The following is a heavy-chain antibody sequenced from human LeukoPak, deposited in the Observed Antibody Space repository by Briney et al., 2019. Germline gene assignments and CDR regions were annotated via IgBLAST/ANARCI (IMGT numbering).Heavy chain of an antibody. CDR1: GGTFSSYA. D-gene: IGHD3-22*01. V-gene: IGHV1-69*13. Sequence: SVKVSCKASGGTFSSYAISWVRQAPGQGLEWMGGIIPIFGTANYAQKFQGRVTITADESTSTAYMELSSLRSEDTAVYYCARTYYYDSSGYNDAFDIWGQGTTVTVSS. J-gene: IGHJ3*02. CDR3: ARTYYYDSSGYNDAFDI. CDR2: IIPIFGTA.